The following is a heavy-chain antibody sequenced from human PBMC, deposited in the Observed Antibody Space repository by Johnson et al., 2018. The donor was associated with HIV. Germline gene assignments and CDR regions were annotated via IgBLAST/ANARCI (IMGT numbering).Heavy chain of an antibody. CDR2: IRYDGSNK. CDR3: ARGIGDEYAFDV. V-gene: IGHV3-30*02. J-gene: IGHJ3*01. Sequence: VQLVESGGGLVQPGGSLRLSCAASGFTFSSYWMSWVRQAPGKGLEWVAFIRYDGSNKYYADSVKGRFTISRDNSKNTLYLQMNSLRVEDTALYYCARGIGDEYAFDVWGQGTMVTVSS. D-gene: IGHD2-21*01. CDR1: GFTFSSYW.